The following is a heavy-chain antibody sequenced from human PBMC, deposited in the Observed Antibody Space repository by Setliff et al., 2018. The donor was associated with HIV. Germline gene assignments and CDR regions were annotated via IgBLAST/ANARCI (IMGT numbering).Heavy chain of an antibody. V-gene: IGHV3-74*01. D-gene: IGHD3-9*01. CDR1: GFSFSNSW. J-gene: IGHJ5*02. CDR3: ARDLRFGRIIETGNFIDR. Sequence: GGSLRLSCAASGFSFSNSWMHWVRQVPGKGLVWVSRTNNDGSITNYADFVKGRFTMPRDSAKNTLYLQMNNLRAEDTAVYYCARDLRFGRIIETGNFIDRWGQGTQVTVSS. CDR2: TNNDGSIT.